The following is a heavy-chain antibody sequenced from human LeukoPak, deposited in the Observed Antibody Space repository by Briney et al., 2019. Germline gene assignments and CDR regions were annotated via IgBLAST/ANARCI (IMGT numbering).Heavy chain of an antibody. J-gene: IGHJ5*02. CDR3: AGGYCSSTSCYSRHFDP. V-gene: IGHV1-18*01. CDR2: ISGYNDNT. Sequence: ASVKVSCKASGYIFTSYGISWVRQAPGQGLEWVGWISGYNDNTNYAQKFQGRVTITADESTSTAYMELSSLRPEDTAVYYCAGGYCSSTSCYSRHFDPWGQGTLVTVSS. CDR1: GYIFTSYG. D-gene: IGHD2-2*02.